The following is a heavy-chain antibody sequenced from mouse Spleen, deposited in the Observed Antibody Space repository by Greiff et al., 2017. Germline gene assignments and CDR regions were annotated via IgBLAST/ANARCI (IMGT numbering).Heavy chain of an antibody. D-gene: IGHD2-12*01. J-gene: IGHJ3*01. V-gene: IGHV1-19*01. CDR3: AREDYSPWFAY. Sequence: VQLQQSGPVLVKPGASVKMSCKASGYTFTDYYMNWVKQSHGKSLEWIGVINPYNGGTSYNQKFKGKATLTVDKSSSTAYMELNSLTSEDSAVYYCAREDYSPWFAYWGQGTLVTVSA. CDR2: INPYNGGT. CDR1: GYTFTDYY.